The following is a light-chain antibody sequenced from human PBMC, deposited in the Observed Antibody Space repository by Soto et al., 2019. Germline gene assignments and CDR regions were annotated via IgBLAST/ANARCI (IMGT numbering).Light chain of an antibody. V-gene: IGLV1-40*01. CDR3: QSYDSSLSVVV. J-gene: IGLJ2*01. CDR1: SSNIGAGYD. Sequence: QSLLTQPPSVSGAPGQRVTISCTGSSSNIGAGYDVHWYQQLPGTAPKLLIYGNSNRPSGVPDRFSGSKSGTSASLAITGLQAEDEADYYCQSYDSSLSVVVFGGGTKLTVL. CDR2: GNS.